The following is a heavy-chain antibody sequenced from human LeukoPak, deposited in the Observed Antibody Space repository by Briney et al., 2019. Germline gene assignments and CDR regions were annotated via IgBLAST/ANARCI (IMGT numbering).Heavy chain of an antibody. V-gene: IGHV4-38-2*02. D-gene: IGHD1-26*01. CDR1: GYSISSGFY. J-gene: IGHJ4*02. CDR2: IYHSGST. Sequence: SETLSLTCTVSGYSISSGFYWGWIRQPPGKGLEWIGSIYHSGSTYYNPSLESRVTISVDTSKNQFSLKLSSVTAADTAVYYCARGSLGAKIADYWGQGTLVTVSS. CDR3: ARGSLGAKIADY.